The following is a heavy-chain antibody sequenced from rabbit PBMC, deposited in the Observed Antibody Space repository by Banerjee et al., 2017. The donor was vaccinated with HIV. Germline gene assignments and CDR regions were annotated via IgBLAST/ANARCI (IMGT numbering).Heavy chain of an antibody. Sequence: QSLEESGGDLVKPGASLTLTCTASGFSFSSSYYTCWVRQAPGKGLELIACIYAGSSGSTYYASWAKGRFTISKTSSTTVTLQMTSLTAADTATYFCARERNGGYASDLWGQGTLVTVS. CDR3: ARERNGGYASDL. D-gene: IGHD6-1*01. J-gene: IGHJ4*01. CDR1: GFSFSSSYY. CDR2: IYAGSSGST. V-gene: IGHV1S40*01.